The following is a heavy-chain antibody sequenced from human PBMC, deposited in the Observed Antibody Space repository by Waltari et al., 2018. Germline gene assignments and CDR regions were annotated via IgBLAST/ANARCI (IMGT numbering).Heavy chain of an antibody. CDR1: GGSISSYY. J-gene: IGHJ6*03. CDR3: ARDGACSGGSCYYYYYMDV. CDR2: IYTSGST. V-gene: IGHV4-4*07. D-gene: IGHD2-15*01. Sequence: QVQPQESGPGLVKPSETLSLTCTVSGGSISSYYWSWIRQPAGKGLEWIGRIYTSGSTNYNPSLKSRVTMSVDTSKNQFSLKLSSVTAADTAVYYCARDGACSGGSCYYYYYMDVWGKGTTVTISS.